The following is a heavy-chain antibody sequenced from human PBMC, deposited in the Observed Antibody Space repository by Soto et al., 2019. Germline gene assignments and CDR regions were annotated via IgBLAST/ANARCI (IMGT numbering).Heavy chain of an antibody. D-gene: IGHD6-19*01. CDR1: GFTFSSYS. CDR3: ARYSWQWQTFDN. CDR2: INTGSSNI. V-gene: IGHV3-48*02. Sequence: GGSLRLSCAASGFTFSSYSMNWVRQAPGKGLEWVSYINTGSSNIYYADSVKGRFTISRDNAKNSLYLQVNSLRDEDTAVYYCARYSWQWQTFDNWGQGTLVTVSS. J-gene: IGHJ4*02.